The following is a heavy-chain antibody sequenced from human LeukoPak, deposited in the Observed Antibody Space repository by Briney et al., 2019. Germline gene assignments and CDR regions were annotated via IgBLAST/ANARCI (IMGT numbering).Heavy chain of an antibody. D-gene: IGHD6-19*01. Sequence: SETLSLTCAVYGGSFSGYYWSWIRQPPGKGLEWIGEINHSGSTNYNPSLKSRVTISVDTSKNQFSLKLSSVTAADTAVYYCARSGLGIAVAGKGYFQHWGQGTLVTVSS. CDR3: ARSGLGIAVAGKGYFQH. CDR1: GGSFSGYY. V-gene: IGHV4-34*01. J-gene: IGHJ1*01. CDR2: INHSGST.